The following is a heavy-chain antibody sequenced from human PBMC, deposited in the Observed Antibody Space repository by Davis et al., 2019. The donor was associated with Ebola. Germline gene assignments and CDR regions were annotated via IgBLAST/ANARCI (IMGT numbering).Heavy chain of an antibody. D-gene: IGHD3-3*01. Sequence: GGSLRLSCAASGFTFSSYEMNWVRQAPGKGLEWVSYISSSGSTIYYADSVKGRFTISRDNAKNSLYLQMNSLRAEDTAVYYCARIALLRFLEWLPPHIDYWGQGTLVTVSS. CDR3: ARIALLRFLEWLPPHIDY. J-gene: IGHJ4*02. CDR2: ISSSGSTI. CDR1: GFTFSSYE. V-gene: IGHV3-48*03.